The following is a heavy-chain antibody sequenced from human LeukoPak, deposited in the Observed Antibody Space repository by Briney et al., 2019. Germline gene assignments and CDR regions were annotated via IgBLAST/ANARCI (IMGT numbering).Heavy chain of an antibody. Sequence: GGSLRLSCAASGFTFSSYAMSWVRQAPGKGLEWVSAISGSGGSTYYAESVKGRFTISRDNSKNTLYLQMNSLRAEDTAVYYCAKMDYYDSSGYPPVDYWGQGTLVTVSS. CDR3: AKMDYYDSSGYPPVDY. V-gene: IGHV3-23*01. CDR1: GFTFSSYA. CDR2: ISGSGGST. J-gene: IGHJ4*02. D-gene: IGHD3-22*01.